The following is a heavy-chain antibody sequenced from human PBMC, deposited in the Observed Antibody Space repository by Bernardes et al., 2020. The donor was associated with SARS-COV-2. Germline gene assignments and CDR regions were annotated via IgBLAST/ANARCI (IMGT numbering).Heavy chain of an antibody. Sequence: ASVKVSCKTSGYTFTAYDISWVRQATGQGLEWMGWMSPNSGNTGYAQKFQGRVTMTRDTSISTAYMELTSLTSDDTAIYFCAIMMVGPNNYYYYYGMDVWGQGTTVTVSS. D-gene: IGHD1-26*01. V-gene: IGHV1-8*01. CDR1: GYTFTAYD. J-gene: IGHJ6*02. CDR3: AIMMVGPNNYYYYYGMDV. CDR2: MSPNSGNT.